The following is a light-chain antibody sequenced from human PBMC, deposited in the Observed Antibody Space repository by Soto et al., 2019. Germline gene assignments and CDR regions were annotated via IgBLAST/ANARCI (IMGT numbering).Light chain of an antibody. J-gene: IGKJ5*01. Sequence: EVVMTQSPATLSVSPGERVTLSCRASESLSGNLAWYQQTPGQAPRLLIYGASTRATGIPARFSGSGYGTDFTLTISAPKSEAFEVSDCPHYETWLPTFGQATRLHMK. V-gene: IGKV3-15*01. CDR1: ESLSGN. CDR2: GAS. CDR3: PHYETWLPT.